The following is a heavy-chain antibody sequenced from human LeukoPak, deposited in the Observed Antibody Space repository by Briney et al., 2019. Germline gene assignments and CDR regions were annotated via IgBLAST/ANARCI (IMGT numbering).Heavy chain of an antibody. CDR1: GYPFTGYY. D-gene: IGHD3-10*01. CDR3: ARVLVDRLSGSYPTPNWFDP. V-gene: IGHV1-2*02. Sequence: ASVKVSCKASGYPFTGYYLHWVRQAPGQGLEWMGWINPNSGFTNYAQKFQGRVTMTRDTSISTAYMELSRLRSDDTAVYYCARVLVDRLSGSYPTPNWFDPWGQGTLVTVSS. CDR2: INPNSGFT. J-gene: IGHJ5*02.